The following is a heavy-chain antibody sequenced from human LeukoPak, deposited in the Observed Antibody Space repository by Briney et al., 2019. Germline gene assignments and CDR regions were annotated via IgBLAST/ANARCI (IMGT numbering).Heavy chain of an antibody. D-gene: IGHD2-21*01. CDR2: IDSSSTYI. CDR1: GFTFSTYN. CDR3: ARVTPPGDPAPWVPFDS. J-gene: IGHJ4*02. Sequence: GGSLRLSCAASGFTFSTYNMNWVRQAPGKGLEWVSSIDSSSTYIYYADSVKGRFTISRDNAKNSLYLQTNSLRAEDTAVYYCARVTPPGDPAPWVPFDSWGQGSLVTVSS. V-gene: IGHV3-21*01.